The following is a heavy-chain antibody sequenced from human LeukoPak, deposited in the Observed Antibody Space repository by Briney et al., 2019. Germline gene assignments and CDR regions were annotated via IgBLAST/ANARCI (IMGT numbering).Heavy chain of an antibody. V-gene: IGHV1-8*01. J-gene: IGHJ6*03. CDR1: GYTFTSYD. CDR2: MNPNSGNT. D-gene: IGHD2-2*01. CDR3: ARGKRAGYCSSTSCPNYYYYMDV. Sequence: GASVKVSCKASGYTFTSYDINWVRQATGQGLEWMGWMNPNSGNTGYAQKFQGRVTMTRNTSISTAYMELSSLRSEDTAVYYCARGKRAGYCSSTSCPNYYYYMDVWGEGTTVTVSS.